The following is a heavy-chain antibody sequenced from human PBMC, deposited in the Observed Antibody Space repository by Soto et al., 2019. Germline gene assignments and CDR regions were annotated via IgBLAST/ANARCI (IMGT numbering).Heavy chain of an antibody. Sequence: QVQLVASGGGLVKPGGSLRLSCAASGFTFSDYYMSWIRHAPGKGLEWVSYISSSGSTIYYADTVKGRFTISRDNAKYSLYLQMNSLRAEDTAVYYWARDSSLDYGDYEPFADWVQGTLVTVSS. V-gene: IGHV3-11*01. CDR2: ISSSGSTI. CDR1: GFTFSDYY. J-gene: IGHJ4*02. D-gene: IGHD4-17*01. CDR3: ARDSSLDYGDYEPFAD.